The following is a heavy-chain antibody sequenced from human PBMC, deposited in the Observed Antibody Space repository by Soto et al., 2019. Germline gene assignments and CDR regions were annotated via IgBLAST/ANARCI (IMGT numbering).Heavy chain of an antibody. CDR1: GYPYTHYG. J-gene: IGHJ6*02. CDR3: ARDQSFDRSYYYGMDV. CDR2: ISPFNGNT. Sequence: ASVTVSCKSSGYPYTHYGSTWVRQAPGQGLEWMGWISPFNGNTNYGQTLQGRVTLTTDTSTSTVYMELRSLRSDDTTVYYCARDQSFDRSYYYGMDVWGQGTTVTVSS. D-gene: IGHD3-22*01. V-gene: IGHV1-18*01.